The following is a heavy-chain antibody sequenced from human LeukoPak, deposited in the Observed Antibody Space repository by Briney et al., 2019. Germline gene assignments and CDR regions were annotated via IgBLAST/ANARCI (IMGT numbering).Heavy chain of an antibody. CDR1: GGSISSYY. J-gene: IGHJ6*03. CDR3: ARTRGSYHYYYYYYMDV. Sequence: RSDTLSLTCTVSGGSISSYYWSWIRQPPGKGLEWIGYIYYSGSTNYNPSLKSRVTISVDTSKNHFSLKLSSVTAADTAVYYCARTRGSYHYYYYYYMDVWGKGTTVTISS. CDR2: IYYSGST. D-gene: IGHD1-26*01. V-gene: IGHV4-59*01.